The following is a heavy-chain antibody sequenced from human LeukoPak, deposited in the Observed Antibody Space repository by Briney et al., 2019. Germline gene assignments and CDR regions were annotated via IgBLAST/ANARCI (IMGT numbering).Heavy chain of an antibody. CDR2: IYYSGST. D-gene: IGHD2-21*02. Sequence: PSETLSLTCTVSGGSISSYYWSWIRQPPGKGLEWIGYIYYSGSTNYNPSLKSRVTISVDTSKNQFSLKLSSVTAADTAVYYCARGVVTAPQTFDYWGQGTPVTVSS. CDR3: ARGVVTAPQTFDY. CDR1: GGSISSYY. J-gene: IGHJ4*02. V-gene: IGHV4-59*01.